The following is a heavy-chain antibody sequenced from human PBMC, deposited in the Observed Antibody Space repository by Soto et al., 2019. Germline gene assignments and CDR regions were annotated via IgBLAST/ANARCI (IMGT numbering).Heavy chain of an antibody. Sequence: GGSLRLSCAASGFTFSSYAMHWVRQAPGKGLEWVAVISYDGSNKYYADSVKGRFTISRDNSKNTLYLQMNSLRAEDTAVYYCARDSWNSGSYYNGDAFDIWGQGPMVTVSS. CDR3: ARDSWNSGSYYNGDAFDI. J-gene: IGHJ3*02. V-gene: IGHV3-30-3*01. CDR1: GFTFSSYA. CDR2: ISYDGSNK. D-gene: IGHD3-10*01.